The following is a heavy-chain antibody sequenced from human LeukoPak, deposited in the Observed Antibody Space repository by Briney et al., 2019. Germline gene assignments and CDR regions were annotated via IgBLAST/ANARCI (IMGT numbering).Heavy chain of an antibody. Sequence: GGSLRLSRAASGFTFSSYGMHWVRQAPGKGLEWVTFIRYDGSYKNNADSVKGRFTISRDNSKNTLYLQMNSLRPDDTAVYYCAKEGCSSTSCSYFDYWGQGTLVTVSS. J-gene: IGHJ4*02. D-gene: IGHD2-2*01. CDR3: AKEGCSSTSCSYFDY. V-gene: IGHV3-30*02. CDR2: IRYDGSYK. CDR1: GFTFSSYG.